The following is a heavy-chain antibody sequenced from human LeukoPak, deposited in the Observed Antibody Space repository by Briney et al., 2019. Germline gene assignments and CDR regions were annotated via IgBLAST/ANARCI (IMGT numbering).Heavy chain of an antibody. Sequence: ASVKVSCKASGYTFTSYGISWVRQAPGQGLEWMGWINPNSGGTNYAQKFQGRVTMTRDTSISTAYMELSRLRSDDTAVYYCARGPTYYDILTGSANFDYWGQGTLVTVSS. D-gene: IGHD3-9*01. CDR3: ARGPTYYDILTGSANFDY. CDR2: INPNSGGT. CDR1: GYTFTSYG. J-gene: IGHJ4*02. V-gene: IGHV1-2*02.